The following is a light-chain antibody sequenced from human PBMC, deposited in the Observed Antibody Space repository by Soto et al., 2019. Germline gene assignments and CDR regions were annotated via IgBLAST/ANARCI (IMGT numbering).Light chain of an antibody. J-gene: IGKJ1*01. CDR2: GAS. CDR1: QSVSSNY. CDR3: QPNGITLPT. V-gene: IGKV3-20*01. Sequence: DIVLTQSPGTLSLSPGERATLACRASQSVSSNYLAWYQQKPGQATRLLIYGASSRATGTPDRFSGSGFGTDLTLTISRLETEDFEVFYCQPNGITLPTFVQGTKEQI.